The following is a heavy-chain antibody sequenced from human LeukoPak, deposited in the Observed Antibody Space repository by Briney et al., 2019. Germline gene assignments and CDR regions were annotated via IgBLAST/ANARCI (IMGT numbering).Heavy chain of an antibody. Sequence: GASVKVSCKASGYTFTSYGISWVRQAPGQGLEWMGWISAYNGNTNYAQKLQGRVTMTTDTSTSTAYMELRSLRSDDTAVYYCTKEAISMTTEVVVEKGLLDNWGQGTLVTVSS. V-gene: IGHV1-18*01. D-gene: IGHD3-22*01. J-gene: IGHJ4*02. CDR2: ISAYNGNT. CDR1: GYTFTSYG. CDR3: TKEAISMTTEVVVEKGLLDN.